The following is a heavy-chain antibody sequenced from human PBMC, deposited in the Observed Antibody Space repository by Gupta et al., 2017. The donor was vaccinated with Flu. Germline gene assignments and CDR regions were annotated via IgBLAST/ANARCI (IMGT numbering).Heavy chain of an antibody. CDR2: IYYSGNT. CDR3: ARRGGSGRSLDY. V-gene: IGHV4-39*01. CDR1: GGSIRRSSYF. J-gene: IGHJ4*02. D-gene: IGHD3-10*01. Sequence: QLQLQESGPGLVKPSETLSRTCTVSGGSIRRSSYFWAWVRQPPGKGLEWIGTIYYSGNTYYDPSLKSRVTISVDTSKNQFSLRLNAVTAADTAIYYCARRGGSGRSLDYWGQGTLVTVSS.